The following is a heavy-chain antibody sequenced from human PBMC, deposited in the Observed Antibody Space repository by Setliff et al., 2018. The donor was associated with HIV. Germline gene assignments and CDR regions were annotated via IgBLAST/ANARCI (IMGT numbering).Heavy chain of an antibody. CDR1: GGSITGYY. CDR3: ARHVARFDYDTGGYYVSHFDY. J-gene: IGHJ4*02. V-gene: IGHV4-59*01. CDR2: ISYTGTT. D-gene: IGHD3-22*01. Sequence: SETLSLTCTVSGGSITGYYWSWIRQPPGKGLEWIGYISYTGTTKYNPSLKSRVTISVDTSKNQFSVRLSSVSAAGTAVYFCARHVARFDYDTGGYYVSHFDYWGQGTQVTVSS.